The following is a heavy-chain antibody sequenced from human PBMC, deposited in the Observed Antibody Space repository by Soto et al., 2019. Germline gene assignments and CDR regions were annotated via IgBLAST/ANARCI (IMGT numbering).Heavy chain of an antibody. J-gene: IGHJ5*02. D-gene: IGHD3-3*01. V-gene: IGHV1-8*01. Sequence: ASVKVSCKASGYTFTSYDINWVRQATGQGLEWMGWMNPNSGNTGYAQKFQGRVTMTRNTSISTAYMELSSLRSEDTAVYYCARNYQYYDFWSGRPTPYNWFDPWGQGTLVTVSS. CDR1: GYTFTSYD. CDR2: MNPNSGNT. CDR3: ARNYQYYDFWSGRPTPYNWFDP.